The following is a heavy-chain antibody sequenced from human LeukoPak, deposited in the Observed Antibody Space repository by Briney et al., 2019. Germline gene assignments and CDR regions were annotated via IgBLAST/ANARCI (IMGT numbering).Heavy chain of an antibody. D-gene: IGHD2-21*02. V-gene: IGHV3-11*06. CDR2: ISSSSSYT. J-gene: IGHJ6*02. Sequence: GGSLRLSCAASGFTFSDYYMSWIRQAPGKGLEWVSYISSSSSYTNYADSVKGRFTISRDNAKNSLYLQMNSLTDEDTAVYYCARDRPRPMTATYYYYALDVWGLGTTVTVSS. CDR1: GFTFSDYY. CDR3: ARDRPRPMTATYYYYALDV.